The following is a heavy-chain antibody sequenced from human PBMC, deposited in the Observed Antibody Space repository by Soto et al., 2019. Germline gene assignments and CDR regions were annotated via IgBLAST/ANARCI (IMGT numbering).Heavy chain of an antibody. CDR2: ISGSGDST. V-gene: IGHV3-23*01. CDR1: GFTFSSYA. D-gene: IGHD1-26*01. J-gene: IGHJ4*02. Sequence: EVQLLESGGCLVQPGGSLRLSCAASGFTFSSYAMSWVRQAPGKGLEWVSVISGSGDSTYYADSVKGRFTISRDNSKNTLYLQMNCLRAEDTAVYYCAKDLSGTYYDFDYWGQGTLVTVSS. CDR3: AKDLSGTYYDFDY.